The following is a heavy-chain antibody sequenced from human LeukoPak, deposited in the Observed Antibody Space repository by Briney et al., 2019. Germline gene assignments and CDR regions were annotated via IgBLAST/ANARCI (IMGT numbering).Heavy chain of an antibody. CDR3: ARGLVGSAMVTHFDY. Sequence: SVKVSCKASGGTFSSYAISWVRQAPGQGLEWMGRIIPILGLANYAQKFQGRVTITADKSTSTAYVELSSLRSEDTAVYYCARGLVGSAMVTHFDYWGQGTLVTVSS. J-gene: IGHJ4*02. CDR2: IIPILGLA. D-gene: IGHD5-18*01. V-gene: IGHV1-69*04. CDR1: GGTFSSYA.